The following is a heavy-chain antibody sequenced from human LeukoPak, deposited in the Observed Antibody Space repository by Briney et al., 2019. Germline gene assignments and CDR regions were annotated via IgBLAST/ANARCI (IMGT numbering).Heavy chain of an antibody. J-gene: IGHJ4*02. CDR2: IYYSGST. CDR3: TRTYSSSSIDY. Sequence: SETLSLICTAPGGSISSYHCSWIRQPPGEGVEWIGFIYYSGSTNYNPSLKSRVTMSIDTSKNQFSQKLSSVTAADPAVYYCTRTYSSSSIDYWGQGALVTVSS. D-gene: IGHD6-6*01. CDR1: GGSISSYH. V-gene: IGHV4-59*01.